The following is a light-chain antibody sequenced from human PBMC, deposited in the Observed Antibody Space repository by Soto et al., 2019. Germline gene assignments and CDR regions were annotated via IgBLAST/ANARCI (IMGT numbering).Light chain of an antibody. Sequence: DIQMTQSPSPLSASVGDRVTITCRASQSIGSWLAWYQQKPGKAPKPMIYAASTLQSGVPSRFSGSGSGTDFTLTISSLQPEDFATYYCQQLYSYPITFGQGTRLEIK. CDR1: QSIGSW. CDR2: AAS. J-gene: IGKJ5*01. V-gene: IGKV1-5*01. CDR3: QQLYSYPIT.